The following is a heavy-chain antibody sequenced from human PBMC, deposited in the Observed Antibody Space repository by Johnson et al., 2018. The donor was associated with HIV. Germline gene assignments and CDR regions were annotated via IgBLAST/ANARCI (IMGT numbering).Heavy chain of an antibody. V-gene: IGHV3-66*01. D-gene: IGHD1-26*01. Sequence: VQLVESGGGVVQPWGSLRLSCAASGFTVSSNYMTWVRQAPGKRLEWVSVIYSGGTTYNADSVKGRFTISRDNSKNTLYLQMNSLRAEDTAVYYCAKGLSLSGSYSYDAFDIWGQGTMVTVSS. CDR3: AKGLSLSGSYSYDAFDI. J-gene: IGHJ3*02. CDR1: GFTVSSNY. CDR2: IYSGGTT.